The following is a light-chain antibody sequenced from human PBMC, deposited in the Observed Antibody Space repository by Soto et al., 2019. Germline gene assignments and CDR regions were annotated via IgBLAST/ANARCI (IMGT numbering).Light chain of an antibody. CDR1: SSNIGSNY. Sequence: QSVLTQPPSASGTPGQRVTISCSGSSSNIGSNYVYWYQQLPGTAPKLLIYRNNQRPSGVPDRFSGSKSGTSASLAISGLRSEDEADYYCAAWDDSLSGGVVFGGGTKVTV. J-gene: IGLJ2*01. V-gene: IGLV1-47*01. CDR2: RNN. CDR3: AAWDDSLSGGVV.